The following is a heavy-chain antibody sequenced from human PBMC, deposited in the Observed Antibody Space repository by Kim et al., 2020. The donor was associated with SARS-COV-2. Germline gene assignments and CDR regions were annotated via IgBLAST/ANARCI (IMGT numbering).Heavy chain of an antibody. D-gene: IGHD6-13*01. Sequence: NPPLTGRVTIPVDTTKNPFSLKLRSVTAADTAMYYCARDQAAAGFNFDCWGQGTLVTVSS. V-gene: IGHV4-61*03. CDR3: ARDQAAAGFNFDC. J-gene: IGHJ4*02.